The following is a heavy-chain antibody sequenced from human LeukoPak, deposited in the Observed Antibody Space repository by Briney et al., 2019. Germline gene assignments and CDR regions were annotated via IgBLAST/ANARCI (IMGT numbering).Heavy chain of an antibody. Sequence: KPSETLSLTCTVSGGSVSSTTYYWSWTRQPPGKGLEWIASINYSGSTYYNPSLKSRVTISVDTSENQFSLKLSSVTAADTSVNDCANGAYNSGWYEYWGQGTLVTVSS. D-gene: IGHD6-19*01. V-gene: IGHV4-39*01. CDR1: GGSVSSTTYY. CDR2: INYSGST. CDR3: ANGAYNSGWYEY. J-gene: IGHJ4*02.